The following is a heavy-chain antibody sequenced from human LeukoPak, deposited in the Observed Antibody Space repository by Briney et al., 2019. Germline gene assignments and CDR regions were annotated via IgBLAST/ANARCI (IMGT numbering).Heavy chain of an antibody. CDR2: INHSGST. CDR3: AREGGYDYVWGSDY. CDR1: GGSFSGYY. D-gene: IGHD3-16*01. J-gene: IGHJ4*02. V-gene: IGHV4-34*01. Sequence: SETLSLTCAVYGGSFSGYYWSWIRQPPGKGLEWIGEINHSGSTNYNPSLKSRVTISVDTSKNQFSLKLSSVTAADTAVYYCAREGGYDYVWGSDYWGQGTLVTVSS.